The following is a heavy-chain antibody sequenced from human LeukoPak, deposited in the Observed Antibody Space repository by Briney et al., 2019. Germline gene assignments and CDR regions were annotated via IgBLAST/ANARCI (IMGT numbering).Heavy chain of an antibody. CDR3: ARGRMGVRGVIIPGAFDI. D-gene: IGHD3-10*01. CDR1: GGSFSGYY. V-gene: IGHV4-34*01. J-gene: IGHJ3*02. CDR2: INHSGST. Sequence: PSETLSLTCAVYGGSFSGYYWSWIRQPPGKGLEWMGEINHSGSTNYNPSLKSRVTISVDTSKNQFSLKLSSETAADTAVYYCARGRMGVRGVIIPGAFDIWGQGTMVTVSS.